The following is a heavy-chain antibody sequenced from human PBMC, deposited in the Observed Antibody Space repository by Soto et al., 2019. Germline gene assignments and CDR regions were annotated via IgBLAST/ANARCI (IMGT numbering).Heavy chain of an antibody. D-gene: IGHD3-10*01. V-gene: IGHV3-48*01. CDR2: ISSSSSTI. CDR3: TREWALLL. J-gene: IGHJ4*02. CDR1: GFTFSSNS. Sequence: EVQLVESGGDLVQPGGSLRLSCVASGFTFSSNSMNWVRQAPGKGLEWVSYISSSSSTIYYADSVKGRFTISRDNAKNSLYLKMNSLRAEDTDVYYCTREWALLLWGQGTLVTVSS.